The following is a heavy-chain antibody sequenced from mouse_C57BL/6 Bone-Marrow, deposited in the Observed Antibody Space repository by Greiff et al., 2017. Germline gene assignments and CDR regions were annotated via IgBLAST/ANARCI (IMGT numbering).Heavy chain of an antibody. J-gene: IGHJ2*01. CDR1: GYTFTSYW. V-gene: IGHV1-55*01. Sequence: QVQLQQPGAELVKPGASVKMSCMASGYTFTSYWITWVKQRPGQGLEWIGEIYPGSGSTNYNEKFKSKATLTVDTSSSTAYMQLSSLTSEDSAVYYCARGGYYDLDYWGQGTTLTVSS. D-gene: IGHD2-4*01. CDR3: ARGGYYDLDY. CDR2: IYPGSGST.